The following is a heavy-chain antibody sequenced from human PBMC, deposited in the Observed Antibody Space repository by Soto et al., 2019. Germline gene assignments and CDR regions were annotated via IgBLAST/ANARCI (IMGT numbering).Heavy chain of an antibody. J-gene: IGHJ3*02. CDR2: IIPIFGTA. CDR1: GGTFSSYA. CDR3: ARDWKYYYDSSGYYDALDI. V-gene: IGHV1-69*13. D-gene: IGHD3-22*01. Sequence: SVKVSCKASGGTFSSYAISWVRQAPGQGLEWMGGIIPIFGTANYAQKFQGRVTITADESTSTAYMELSSLRSEDTAVYYCARDWKYYYDSSGYYDALDIWGQGTMVTVSS.